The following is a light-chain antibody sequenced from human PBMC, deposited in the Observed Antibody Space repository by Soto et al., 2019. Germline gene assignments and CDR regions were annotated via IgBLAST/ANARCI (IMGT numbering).Light chain of an antibody. J-gene: IGKJ4*01. V-gene: IGKV3-20*01. CDR2: GAS. CDR3: QQYGNSPPLT. Sequence: EIVLTQSPGTLPLSPGERATLSCRASQSVSSHLAWYQQRPGQAPRLLIYGASSRATGIPDRFSGSGSGTDFTLTISRLEPEDFALYYCQQYGNSPPLTFGGGTKVEIK. CDR1: QSVSSH.